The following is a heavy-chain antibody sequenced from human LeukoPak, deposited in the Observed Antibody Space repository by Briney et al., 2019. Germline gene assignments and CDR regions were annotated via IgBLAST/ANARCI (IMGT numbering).Heavy chain of an antibody. CDR2: ISYDGSNK. Sequence: PGRSLRLSCAASGFTFSSYGMHWVRQAPGKGLEWVAVISYDGSNKNYGDSVKGRFTISRDNSKYTLYLQMSSLRAEDTAVYFCAKEIVYGSGGPRGMDVWGQGTTVIVSS. CDR3: AKEIVYGSGGPRGMDV. J-gene: IGHJ6*02. V-gene: IGHV3-30*18. CDR1: GFTFSSYG. D-gene: IGHD3-10*01.